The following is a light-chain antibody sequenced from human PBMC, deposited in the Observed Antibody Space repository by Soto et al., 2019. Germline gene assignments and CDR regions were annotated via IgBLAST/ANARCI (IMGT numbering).Light chain of an antibody. J-gene: IGLJ2*01. CDR3: AACDDRLSGLV. Sequence: QSVLTQPPSASGTPGQRVTISCSGSSSNIGSNYVYWYHQLPGTAPKLVIYRNNQRPSGVPDRISGSKSGTSASLAISGLRSKDEADYYCAACDDRLSGLVFGRGTKLTVL. V-gene: IGLV1-47*01. CDR2: RNN. CDR1: SSNIGSNY.